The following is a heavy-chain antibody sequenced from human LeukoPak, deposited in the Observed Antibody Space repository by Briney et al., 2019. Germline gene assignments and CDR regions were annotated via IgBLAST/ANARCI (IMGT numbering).Heavy chain of an antibody. CDR1: GFNFNNFA. D-gene: IGHD2-2*02. CDR2: ISAGTVST. V-gene: IGHV3-23*01. Sequence: PGGSLRLSCAASGFNFNNFALTWVRQAPGKGVEWVSSISAGTVSTYYADSVKGRFTISRDNSNSTFYLHMSNLRADDTAIYYCAKDQYTPLFMDSWGPGTLVTVSS. CDR3: AKDQYTPLFMDS. J-gene: IGHJ4*02.